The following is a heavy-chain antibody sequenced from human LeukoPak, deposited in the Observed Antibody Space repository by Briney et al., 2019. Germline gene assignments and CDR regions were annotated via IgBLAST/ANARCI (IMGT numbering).Heavy chain of an antibody. CDR2: INSSTGAT. CDR1: GYTFTDYY. Sequence: ASVTVSCKASGYTFTDYYMHWVRQAPGQGLEWMGWINSSTGATKYAQKFQGRVTMTMDTSISTAYMGLSSLTSDDTAVYYCTRHKNDYCTSSRCYYYYYMDVWGTGTTVTVSS. CDR3: TRHKNDYCTSSRCYYYYYMDV. J-gene: IGHJ6*03. V-gene: IGHV1-2*02. D-gene: IGHD2-8*01.